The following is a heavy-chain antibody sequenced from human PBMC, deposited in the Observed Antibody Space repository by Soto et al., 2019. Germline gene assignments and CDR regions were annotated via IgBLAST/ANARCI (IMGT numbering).Heavy chain of an antibody. V-gene: IGHV4-30-4*01. J-gene: IGHJ4*02. CDR3: ARVNLVRAAYSFDS. Sequence: ASETLSLTCTVSGGAIKNGDYYWSWIRQPPGKGLEWIGYIYYSGRTDYSPALKSRVTISVDTSENQFSLELSSVTAADTAVYYCARVNLVRAAYSFDSWGQGTLVTSPQ. CDR1: GGAIKNGDYY. CDR2: IYYSGRT. D-gene: IGHD1-26*01.